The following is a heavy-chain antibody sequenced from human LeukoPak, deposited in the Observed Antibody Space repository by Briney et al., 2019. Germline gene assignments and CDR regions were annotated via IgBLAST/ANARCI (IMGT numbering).Heavy chain of an antibody. Sequence: KSGGSLRLSCAASGFTFSSYSMNWVRQAPGKGLEWVSSISSSSSYIYYADSVKGRFTISRDNAKNSLYLQMNSLRAEDMAVYYCARDYSSGWYGLGAFDIWGQGTMVTDSS. CDR3: ARDYSSGWYGLGAFDI. CDR1: GFTFSSYS. CDR2: ISSSSSYI. V-gene: IGHV3-21*01. J-gene: IGHJ3*02. D-gene: IGHD6-19*01.